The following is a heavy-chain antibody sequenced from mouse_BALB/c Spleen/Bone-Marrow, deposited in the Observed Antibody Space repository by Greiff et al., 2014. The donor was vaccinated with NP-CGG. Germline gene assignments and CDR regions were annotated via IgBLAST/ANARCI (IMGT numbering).Heavy chain of an antibody. J-gene: IGHJ4*01. D-gene: IGHD2-10*02. CDR2: IWSDGSA. CDR3: ARKKYGNYAMDY. Sequence: QVQLQQSGPGLVAPSQSLSITCTVSGFSLTSYDVHWVRQPPGKGLEWLVVIWSDGSATYSSVLKSRLSISKDNSKSQVFLKINSLQTDDTAMYYCARKKYGNYAMDYWGQGASVTVSS. CDR1: GFSLTSYD. V-gene: IGHV2-6*02.